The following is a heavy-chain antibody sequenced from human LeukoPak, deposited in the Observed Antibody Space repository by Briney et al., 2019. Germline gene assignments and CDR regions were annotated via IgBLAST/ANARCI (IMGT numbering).Heavy chain of an antibody. D-gene: IGHD6-6*01. Sequence: ASVKVSCKASGGTFSSYAISWVRQAPGQGLEWMGGIIPIFGTANYAQKFQGRVTITTDESTSTAYMELSSLRSEDTAVYYCAREGRTPTGIAARLSVFDYWGQGTLVTVSS. CDR3: AREGRTPTGIAARLSVFDY. J-gene: IGHJ4*02. V-gene: IGHV1-69*05. CDR1: GGTFSSYA. CDR2: IIPIFGTA.